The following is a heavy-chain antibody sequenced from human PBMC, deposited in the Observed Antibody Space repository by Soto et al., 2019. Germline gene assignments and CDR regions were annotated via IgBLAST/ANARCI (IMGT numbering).Heavy chain of an antibody. CDR3: TKVGGLYDFWSGPLHFDL. V-gene: IGHV3-9*01. CDR1: GFIFDDFA. CDR2: ISWNSDSI. Sequence: EAQLVESGGGFVQPGRSLRLSCAGSGFIFDDFAIHWVLQAPGKGLEWVSGISWNSDSIGYADSVKGRFTISRDNAKNALYLQMNSLRVEDTALYYCTKVGGLYDFWSGPLHFDLWGQGTLVTVSS. J-gene: IGHJ4*02. D-gene: IGHD3-3*01.